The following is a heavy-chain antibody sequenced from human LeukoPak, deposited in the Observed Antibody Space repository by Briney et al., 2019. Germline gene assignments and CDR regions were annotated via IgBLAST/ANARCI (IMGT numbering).Heavy chain of an antibody. D-gene: IGHD2-15*01. CDR2: IWYDGSNK. V-gene: IGHV3-33*01. CDR3: AREGGYCSGGSCPSVRWFDP. J-gene: IGHJ5*02. Sequence: GGSLRLSCAASGFTFSSYGMHWVRQAPGKGLEWVAVIWYDGSNKYYADSVKGRFTISRDNSKNTLYLQMNSLRAEDTAVYYCAREGGYCSGGSCPSVRWFDPWGQGTLVTVSS. CDR1: GFTFSSYG.